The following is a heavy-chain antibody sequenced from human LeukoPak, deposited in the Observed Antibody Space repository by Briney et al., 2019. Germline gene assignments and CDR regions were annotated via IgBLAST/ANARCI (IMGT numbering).Heavy chain of an antibody. CDR2: MNPNSGNT. CDR3: ARASDRHDFWSGYYPFDY. V-gene: IGHV1-8*03. CDR1: GYTFTSYD. D-gene: IGHD3-3*01. Sequence: AASVKVSCKASGYTFTSYDINWVRQATGQGLEWMGWMNPNSGNTGYAQKFQGRVTITRNTSISTAYMELSSLRSEDTAVYYCARASDRHDFWSGYYPFDYWGQGTLVTVSS. J-gene: IGHJ4*02.